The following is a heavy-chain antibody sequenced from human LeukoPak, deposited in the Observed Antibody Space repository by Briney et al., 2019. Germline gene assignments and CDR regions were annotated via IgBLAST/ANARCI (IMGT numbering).Heavy chain of an antibody. D-gene: IGHD4-17*01. CDR2: ITSSSSYI. J-gene: IGHJ4*02. V-gene: IGHV3-21*01. CDR1: GFTVSSNE. CDR3: ARSSDGDYYYYFDY. Sequence: GGSLRLSCAASGFTVSSNEMSWVRQAPGKGLEWVSSITSSSSYIYYADSVKGRFTVSRDNSKNTLYLQMNSLRAEDTAVYYCARSSDGDYYYYFDYWGQGILVTVSS.